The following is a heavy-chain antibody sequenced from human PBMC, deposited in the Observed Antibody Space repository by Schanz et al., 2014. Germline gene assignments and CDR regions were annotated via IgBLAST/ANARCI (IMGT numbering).Heavy chain of an antibody. CDR3: ARRGRAFDT. J-gene: IGHJ3*02. CDR2: IDYDGNA. Sequence: QVQLRESGPGLVKPSETLSLTCSVSGGSISSRSYYWGWIRQPPGKGLEWIGNIDYDGNAYYNPSRTGQVTMSVNISKAKFPLKGASVTAADTAVYFCARRGRAFDTWGHGTMVTVSS. V-gene: IGHV4-39*01. CDR1: GGSISSRSYY.